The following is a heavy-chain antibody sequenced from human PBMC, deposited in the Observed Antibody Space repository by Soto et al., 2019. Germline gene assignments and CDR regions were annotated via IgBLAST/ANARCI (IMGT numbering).Heavy chain of an antibody. V-gene: IGHV1-69*12. D-gene: IGHD3-22*01. J-gene: IGHJ4*02. CDR1: GGTFSSYA. CDR2: IIPIFGTA. CDR3: ARGDYYDSSGYYTDFDY. Sequence: QVQLVQSGAEVKKPGSSVKVSCKASGGTFSSYAISWVRQAPGQGLEWMGGIIPIFGTANYAQKFQGRVTITADESTSTAHMELSSLRSEDTAVYYCARGDYYDSSGYYTDFDYWGQGTLVTVSS.